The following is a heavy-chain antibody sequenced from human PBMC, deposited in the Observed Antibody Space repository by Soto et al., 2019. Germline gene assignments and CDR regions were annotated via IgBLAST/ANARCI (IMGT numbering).Heavy chain of an antibody. CDR2: ISSNSGSI. V-gene: IGHV3-9*01. Sequence: EVQLVESGGDLVQPGRSLRLSCAASGFTFDDYAMFWVRQAPGKGLEWVSGISSNSGSIGYADSVMGRFTISRDNAKNSLYLQMNSLRAEDTALYYCAKDISDYYDSSGYFDYWGQGTLVTVSS. CDR3: AKDISDYYDSSGYFDY. CDR1: GFTFDDYA. J-gene: IGHJ4*02. D-gene: IGHD3-22*01.